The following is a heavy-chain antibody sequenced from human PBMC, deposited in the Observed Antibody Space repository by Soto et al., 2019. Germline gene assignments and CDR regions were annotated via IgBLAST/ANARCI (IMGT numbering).Heavy chain of an antibody. V-gene: IGHV4-39*01. J-gene: IGHJ4*02. CDR2: IYYSGST. Sequence: SETLSLTCTVSGDSISGSSYYWGWIRQPPGKGLEWIGSIYYSGSTYYNPSLQSRVSISVDTSKNQFSLKLSSVTAADTAVYYCARRSCSGGSCYTAPVDYWGQGTLVTVSS. CDR3: ARRSCSGGSCYTAPVDY. CDR1: GDSISGSSYY. D-gene: IGHD2-15*01.